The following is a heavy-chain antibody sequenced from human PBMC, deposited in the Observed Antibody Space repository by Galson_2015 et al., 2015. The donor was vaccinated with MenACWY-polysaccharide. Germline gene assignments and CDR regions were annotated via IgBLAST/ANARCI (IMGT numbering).Heavy chain of an antibody. CDR2: ISSSGSTI. CDR1: GFTFSSYE. D-gene: IGHD3-3*01. J-gene: IGHJ6*02. Sequence: SLRLSCAASGFTFSSYEMNWVRQAPGKGLEWVSYISSSGSTIYYADSVKGRFTISRDNAKNSLYLQMNSLRAEDTAVYYCARAQSESPTHLRFLEWYYYYYGMDVWGQGTTVTVSS. CDR3: ARAQSESPTHLRFLEWYYYYYGMDV. V-gene: IGHV3-48*03.